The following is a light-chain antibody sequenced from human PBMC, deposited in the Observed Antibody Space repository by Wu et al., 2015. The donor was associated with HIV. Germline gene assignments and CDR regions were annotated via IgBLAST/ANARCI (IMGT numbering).Light chain of an antibody. V-gene: IGKV3-15*01. CDR2: DAS. J-gene: IGKJ1*01. CDR3: QQYNNWRSWT. CDR1: QSISNN. Sequence: IVMTQSPATLSVSPGERATLSCGASQSISNNLAWYQQKPGQAPRLLIYDASTRAAGVPARFGGSGSGTEFSLSITSLQSEDFAVYFCQQYNNWRSWTFGQGTKVEI.